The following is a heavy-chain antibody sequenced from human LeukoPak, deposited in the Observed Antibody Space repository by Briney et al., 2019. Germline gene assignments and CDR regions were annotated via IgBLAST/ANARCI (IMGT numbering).Heavy chain of an antibody. CDR2: IYYSGST. D-gene: IGHD6-19*01. Sequence: PSETLSLTCTVSGGSISSYYWGWIRQPPGKGLEWIGYIYYSGSTNYNPSLKSRVTISVDTSKNQFSLKLSSVTAADTAVYYCARSSFGLSGWYPWGQGTLVTVSS. J-gene: IGHJ4*02. V-gene: IGHV4-59*01. CDR3: ARSSFGLSGWYP. CDR1: GGSISSYY.